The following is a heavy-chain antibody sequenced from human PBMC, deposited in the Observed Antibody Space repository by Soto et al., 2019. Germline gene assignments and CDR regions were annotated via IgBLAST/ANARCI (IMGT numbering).Heavy chain of an antibody. CDR2: ISAYNGNT. Sequence: GAAVKVSCKASGYTFTSYGISWVRQAPGQGLEWMGWISAYNGNTNYAQKLQGRVTMTTDTSTSTAYMELSSLRSDDTAVYYCARGAGYCSSTSCWKVYYYGMDVWGQGTTVTVSS. D-gene: IGHD2-2*01. CDR3: ARGAGYCSSTSCWKVYYYGMDV. CDR1: GYTFTSYG. V-gene: IGHV1-18*01. J-gene: IGHJ6*02.